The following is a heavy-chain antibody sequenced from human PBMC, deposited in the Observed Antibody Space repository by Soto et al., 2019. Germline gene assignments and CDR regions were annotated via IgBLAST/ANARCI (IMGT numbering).Heavy chain of an antibody. CDR3: ALNTSWFDP. D-gene: IGHD3-16*01. CDR2: IYYTGIT. V-gene: IGHV4-31*02. J-gene: IGHJ5*02. Sequence: SVTWYISVVSVSIRGCYCGWILQHPVNGLEWIGYIYYTGITYYNPSLKSRVTRSVDTSMNQFSLELTSVTAAETAVYYCALNTSWFDPWGQGTLVTGSS. CDR1: VVSVSIRGCY.